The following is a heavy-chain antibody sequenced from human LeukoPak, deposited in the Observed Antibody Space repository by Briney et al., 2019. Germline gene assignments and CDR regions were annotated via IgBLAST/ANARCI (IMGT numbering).Heavy chain of an antibody. J-gene: IGHJ4*02. CDR3: ARSIFKGIQLWWYFDY. D-gene: IGHD5-18*01. Sequence: SETLSLTCAVSGGSITNNNWWNWVRQPPGKGLEWIGYIYYSGSTNYNPSLKSRVTISVDTSKNQFSLKLSSVTAADTAVYYCARSIFKGIQLWWYFDYWGQGTLVTVSS. CDR1: GGSITNNNW. CDR2: IYYSGST. V-gene: IGHV4-4*02.